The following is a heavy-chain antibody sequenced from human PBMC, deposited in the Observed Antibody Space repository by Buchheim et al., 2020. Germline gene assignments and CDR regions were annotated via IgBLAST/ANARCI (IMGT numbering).Heavy chain of an antibody. V-gene: IGHV1-8*01. D-gene: IGHD4-17*01. CDR1: GYTFTSYD. CDR2: MNPNSGNT. J-gene: IGHJ6*02. CDR3: ARETPATVTTPPYYYYYGMDV. Sequence: QVQLVQSGAEVKKPGASVKVSCKASGYTFTSYDINWVRQATGQGLEWMGWMNPNSGNTGYAQKFQGRVTMTRNTSISTAYMELSSLRSEDTAVYYCARETPATVTTPPYYYYYGMDVWGQGTT.